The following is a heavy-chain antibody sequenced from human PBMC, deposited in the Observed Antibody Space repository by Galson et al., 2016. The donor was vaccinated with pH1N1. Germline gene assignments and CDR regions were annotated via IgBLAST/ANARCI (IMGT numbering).Heavy chain of an antibody. Sequence: PALVKPTQTLTLTCTFSAFSLSTSGMCVSWIRQPPGKALEWLALIDWDDDKYYSTSLKTRLTISKDTSKNQVVLTMTNMDPVDTATYYCARMQYGDYSDWFDPWGQGTLVTVSS. V-gene: IGHV2-70*01. CDR2: IDWDDDK. D-gene: IGHD4-17*01. J-gene: IGHJ5*02. CDR1: AFSLSTSGMC. CDR3: ARMQYGDYSDWFDP.